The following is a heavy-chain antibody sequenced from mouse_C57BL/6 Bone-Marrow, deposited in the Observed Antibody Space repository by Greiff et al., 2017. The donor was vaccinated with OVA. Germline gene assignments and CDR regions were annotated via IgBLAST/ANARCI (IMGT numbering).Heavy chain of an antibody. Sequence: EVNLVESGGGLVKPGGSLKLSCAASGFTFSSYAMSWVRQTPEKRLEWVATISDGGSYTYYPDNVKGRFTISRDNAKNNLYLQMSHLKSEDTAMYYCARDGDYYGSSPFAYWGQGTLVTVSA. V-gene: IGHV5-4*01. J-gene: IGHJ3*01. CDR1: GFTFSSYA. CDR2: ISDGGSYT. CDR3: ARDGDYYGSSPFAY. D-gene: IGHD1-1*01.